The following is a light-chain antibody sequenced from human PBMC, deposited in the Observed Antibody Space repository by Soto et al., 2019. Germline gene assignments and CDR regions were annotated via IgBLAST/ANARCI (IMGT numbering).Light chain of an antibody. V-gene: IGKV1-5*01. CDR2: DAS. J-gene: IGKJ1*01. CDR3: QQYETFSGT. Sequence: DIQMTQNPSTLSSSVGDTVTVTCRASQSVRGWLDWYPPTPGEAPKIXIYDASALPRGVPSLFSCSGAGTTCTRTIACLQHDDFATDYCQQYETFSGTFCPGTQVDI. CDR1: QSVRGW.